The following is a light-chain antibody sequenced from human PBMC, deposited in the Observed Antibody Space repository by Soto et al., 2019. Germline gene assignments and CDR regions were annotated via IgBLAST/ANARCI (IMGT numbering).Light chain of an antibody. CDR2: EVS. V-gene: IGLV2-14*01. CDR3: AAWDDTLSGYV. Sequence: QSALTQPASVSGSPGQSVTISCTGTTSDVGGYISVSWYQQHPGKAPKLMIYEVSNRPSGVPDRFSGSKSGTSASLAISGLRSEDEADYYCAAWDDTLSGYVFGTGTKLTVL. J-gene: IGLJ1*01. CDR1: TSDVGGYIS.